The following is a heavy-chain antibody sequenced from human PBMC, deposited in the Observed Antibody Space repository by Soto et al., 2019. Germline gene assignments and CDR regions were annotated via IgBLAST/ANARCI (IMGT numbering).Heavy chain of an antibody. CDR1: GGSISSSSYY. CDR2: MYYSGST. D-gene: IGHD2-2*01. Sequence: PSETLSLTFTVSGGSISSSSYYWGWIRQPPGRGLEWIGSMYYSGSTYYNPSLKSRVTISVDTSKNQFSLKLSSVTAADTAVYSCARILYCSSTSCLRRGYYYYGMDVWGQGTTVTVSS. V-gene: IGHV4-39*01. CDR3: ARILYCSSTSCLRRGYYYYGMDV. J-gene: IGHJ6*02.